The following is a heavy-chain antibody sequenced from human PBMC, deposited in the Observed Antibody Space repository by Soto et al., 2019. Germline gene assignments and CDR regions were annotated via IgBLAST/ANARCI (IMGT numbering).Heavy chain of an antibody. V-gene: IGHV5-51*01. Sequence: GHSLKISCNASRYSFTSYLIGCVRQMPEKYLEWMGIIYPGDSDTRYSPSFQGQVTISADKSISTAYLQWSSLKASDTAMYYCARVLMVYARPPGKYYYYYYGMDVWGQGTTVTVSS. CDR1: RYSFTSYL. J-gene: IGHJ6*02. CDR3: ARVLMVYARPPGKYYYYYYGMDV. D-gene: IGHD2-8*01. CDR2: IYPGDSDT.